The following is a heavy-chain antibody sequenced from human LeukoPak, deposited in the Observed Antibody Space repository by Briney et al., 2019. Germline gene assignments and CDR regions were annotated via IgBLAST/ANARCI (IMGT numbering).Heavy chain of an antibody. Sequence: ASVKVSCKASGYTFTSYGIIWVRQAPGQGLEWMGWISAYNGNTNYAQKLQGRVTMTTDTSTSTAYMELRSLRSDDTAVYYCAREAEPDDAFDIWGQGTMVTVSS. CDR2: ISAYNGNT. D-gene: IGHD1-14*01. CDR3: AREAEPDDAFDI. V-gene: IGHV1-18*01. CDR1: GYTFTSYG. J-gene: IGHJ3*02.